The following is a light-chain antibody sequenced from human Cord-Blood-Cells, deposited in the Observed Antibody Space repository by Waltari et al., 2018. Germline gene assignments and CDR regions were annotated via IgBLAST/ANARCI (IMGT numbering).Light chain of an antibody. CDR1: QSVSSSY. V-gene: IGKV3-20*01. J-gene: IGKJ3*01. CDR3: QQYGSSPVT. CDR2: GAS. Sequence: EIVLMQSPGPLSLSPGESATLSCRASQSVSSSYLAWYQQKPGQAPRLLIYGASSRATGIPDRFSGSGSGTDFTLTISRLEPEDFAVYYCQQYGSSPVTFGPGTKVDIK.